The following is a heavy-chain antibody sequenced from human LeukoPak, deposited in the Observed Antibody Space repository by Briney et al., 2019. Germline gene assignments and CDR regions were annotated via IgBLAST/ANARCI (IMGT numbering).Heavy chain of an antibody. CDR3: AKGPQLYSGYHPDY. J-gene: IGHJ4*02. CDR1: GFTFSSSA. V-gene: IGHV3-23*01. CDR2: ITGSDDKT. D-gene: IGHD5-12*01. Sequence: SGGSLRLYCAASGFTFSSSAMTWVRQAPGKGLQWVSTITGSDDKTYYADSVKGRFTISRDFSKNMVHLHMNSLRVEDTAIYYCAKGPQLYSGYHPDYWGQGTLVTVSS.